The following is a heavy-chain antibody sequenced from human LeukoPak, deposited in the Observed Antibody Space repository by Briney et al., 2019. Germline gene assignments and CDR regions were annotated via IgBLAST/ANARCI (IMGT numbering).Heavy chain of an antibody. J-gene: IGHJ5*02. Sequence: GSLRLSCAASGFTFSSYGMHWVRQAPGKGLEWVAFIRYDGSNKYYADSVKGRFTISRDNSKNTLYLQMNSLRAEDTAVCYCAKARGGYCSSTSCEIDPWGQGTLVTVSS. D-gene: IGHD2-2*01. CDR1: GFTFSSYG. CDR2: IRYDGSNK. CDR3: AKARGGYCSSTSCEIDP. V-gene: IGHV3-30*02.